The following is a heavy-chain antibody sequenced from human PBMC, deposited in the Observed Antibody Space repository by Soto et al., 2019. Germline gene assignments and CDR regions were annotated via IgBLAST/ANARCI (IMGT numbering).Heavy chain of an antibody. J-gene: IGHJ6*02. CDR2: ISSSSSTI. D-gene: IGHD3-9*01. CDR1: GFTFSSCS. Sequence: EVQLVESGGGLVQPGGSLRLSCAASGFTFSSCSMNWVRQAPGKGLEWVSYISSSSSTIYYADSVKGRFTISRDNAKNSLYLQMNSLRAEDTAVYYCARDRSYYDILTVEYYYYYGMDVWGQGTTVTLSS. CDR3: ARDRSYYDILTVEYYYYYGMDV. V-gene: IGHV3-48*01.